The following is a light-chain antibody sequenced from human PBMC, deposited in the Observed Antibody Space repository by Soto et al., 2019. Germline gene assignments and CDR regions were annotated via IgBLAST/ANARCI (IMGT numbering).Light chain of an antibody. CDR3: QQSYSTPGWT. Sequence: DIQMTQSPSSLSASVGDRVTITCRASQSISSYLNWYQQKPGKAPKLLIYAASSLQSGVPSRFSGSGSGTDFTLTISSLQPEDFATYYCQQSYSTPGWTFGQGTKVGIK. V-gene: IGKV1-39*01. CDR1: QSISSY. J-gene: IGKJ1*01. CDR2: AAS.